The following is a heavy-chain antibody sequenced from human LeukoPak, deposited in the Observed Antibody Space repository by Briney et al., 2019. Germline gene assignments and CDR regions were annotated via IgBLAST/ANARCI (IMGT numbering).Heavy chain of an antibody. CDR3: AKDGGYDYLWRGTRDYFDY. CDR1: GFTFSSYG. CDR2: ISYDGSNK. Sequence: PGGSLRLSCAASGFTFSSYGMHWVRQAPGKGLEGVAVISYDGSNKYYADSVKGRFTISRDNSKNTLYLQMNSLRAEDTAVYYCAKDGGYDYLWRGTRDYFDYWGQGTLVTVSS. V-gene: IGHV3-30*18. J-gene: IGHJ4*02. D-gene: IGHD5-12*01.